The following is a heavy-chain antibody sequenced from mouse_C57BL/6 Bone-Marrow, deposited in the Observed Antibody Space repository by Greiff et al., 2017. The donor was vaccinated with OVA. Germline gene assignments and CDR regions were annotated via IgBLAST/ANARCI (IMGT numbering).Heavy chain of an antibody. CDR3: ARGGFDV. V-gene: IGHV5-9*01. J-gene: IGHJ1*03. CDR2: ISGGGGNP. CDR1: GFPFSSST. Sequence: DVMLVESGGGLVKPGGSLKLSCAASGFPFSSSTMSWVRQTPEKRLEWVATISGGGGNPYYPDSVKGRFTISRANAKNTLYLQMSSLRSEDTALYYCARGGFDVWGTGTTVTVSS.